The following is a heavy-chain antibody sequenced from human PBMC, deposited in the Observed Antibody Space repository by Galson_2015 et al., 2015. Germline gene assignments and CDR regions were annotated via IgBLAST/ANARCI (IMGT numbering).Heavy chain of an antibody. CDR3: ASGISPAGTSLNY. CDR1: GFTFSSYW. J-gene: IGHJ4*02. D-gene: IGHD6-13*01. Sequence: SLRLSCAASGFTFSSYWMSWVRQAPGRGLEWVSTIYSGGASFYVDSVKGRFTMSRDNSKNTLYLQMNRLRAEDTAVYYCASGISPAGTSLNYWGRGTLVTVSS. V-gene: IGHV3-53*01. CDR2: IYSGGAS.